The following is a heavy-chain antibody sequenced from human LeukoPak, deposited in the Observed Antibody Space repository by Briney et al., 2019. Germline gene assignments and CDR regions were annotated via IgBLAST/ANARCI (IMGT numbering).Heavy chain of an antibody. CDR3: TTDPPQLWLTY. J-gene: IGHJ4*02. CDR2: IKSKTDGGTT. V-gene: IGHV3-15*01. CDR1: GFTFSNAW. Sequence: GGSLRLSCAASGFTFSNAWMSWVRQAPGKGLKWVGRIKSKTDGGTTDYAAPVKGRFTISRDDSKNTLYLQMNSLKTEDTAVYYCTTDPPQLWLTYWGLGTLVTVSS. D-gene: IGHD5-18*01.